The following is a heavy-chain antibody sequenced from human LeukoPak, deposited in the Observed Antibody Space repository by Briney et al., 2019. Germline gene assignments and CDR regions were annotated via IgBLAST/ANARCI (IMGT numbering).Heavy chain of an antibody. V-gene: IGHV4-4*02. D-gene: IGHD3-22*01. J-gene: IGHJ4*02. Sequence: SETLSLTCAVSGGSISSINWWSWVRQPPGKGLEWIGEIYHSGSTNYNPSLKSRVTISVDKSKNQFSLKLSSVTAADTAVYYCARDGGDYDGSGYYFDYWGQGTLVTVSS. CDR2: IYHSGST. CDR3: ARDGGDYDGSGYYFDY. CDR1: GGSISSINW.